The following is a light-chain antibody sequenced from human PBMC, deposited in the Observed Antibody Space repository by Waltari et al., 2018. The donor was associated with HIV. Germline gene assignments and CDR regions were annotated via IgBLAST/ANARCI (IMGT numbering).Light chain of an antibody. CDR1: DIGSKR. J-gene: IGLJ2*01. V-gene: IGLV3-21*04. CDR2: DDD. Sequence: SYMLTQSPSVSVAPGKTAAITCGGNDIGSKRVHWYQHKSGQAPVLIIYDDDDRPSVIPERVSGSNSANTATLTITRVEAGDEADYFCQVWDFRSDEVIFGGGTKMTVL. CDR3: QVWDFRSDEVI.